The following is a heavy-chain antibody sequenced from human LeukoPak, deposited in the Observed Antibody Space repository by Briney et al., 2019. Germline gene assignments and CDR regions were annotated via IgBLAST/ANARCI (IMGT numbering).Heavy chain of an antibody. J-gene: IGHJ4*02. Sequence: GRSLRLSCAASGFTFSSYAMHWVRQAPGKGLEWVAIISFDENTEYYADSVKGRFTISRDNSKNTLYLQMNSLGAEDTAVYYCARDPVEKWLRSSSRDYWGQGTLVTVSS. CDR2: ISFDENTE. CDR1: GFTFSSYA. CDR3: ARDPVEKWLRSSSRDY. V-gene: IGHV3-30*04. D-gene: IGHD5-12*01.